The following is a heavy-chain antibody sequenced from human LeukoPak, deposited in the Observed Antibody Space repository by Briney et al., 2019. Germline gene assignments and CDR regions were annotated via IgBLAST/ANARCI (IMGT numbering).Heavy chain of an antibody. Sequence: GGSLRLSCAASGFTFSNYAMTWVREPPGKGLECVSSITGSGSRTYYADSVKGRFTISRDSSKNTLFLQMNSLRADDTAVYYCAARPVADNPAPFDYWGQGTLVTVSS. CDR2: ITGSGSRT. CDR1: GFTFSNYA. D-gene: IGHD6-19*01. J-gene: IGHJ4*02. V-gene: IGHV3-23*01. CDR3: AARPVADNPAPFDY.